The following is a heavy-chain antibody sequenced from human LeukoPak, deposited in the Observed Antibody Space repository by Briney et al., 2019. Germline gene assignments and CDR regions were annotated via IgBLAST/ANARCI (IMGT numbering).Heavy chain of an antibody. CDR3: ARVVPLGYYDSSGYPDY. CDR1: GFTFSTYW. D-gene: IGHD3-22*01. CDR2: VNNDGTGT. V-gene: IGHV3-74*01. Sequence: GGSLRLSCAASGFTFSTYWMHWVRQAPGKGLVWVSHVNNDGTGTTYADSVKGRFTISRDNAKNTPYLQMNSLRAEDTAVYYCARVVPLGYYDSSGYPDYWGQGTLVTVSS. J-gene: IGHJ4*02.